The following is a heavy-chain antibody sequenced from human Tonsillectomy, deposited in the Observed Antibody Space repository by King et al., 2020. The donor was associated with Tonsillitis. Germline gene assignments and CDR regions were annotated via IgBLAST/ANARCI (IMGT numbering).Heavy chain of an antibody. CDR1: GFTFSNYG. J-gene: IGHJ5*02. CDR2: IWYDGSNK. CDR3: AREAVVLMSAEDNWFDP. Sequence: VQLVESGGGVVQPGRSLRLSCAASGFTFSNYGMHWVRQAPGKGLEWVAVIWYDGSNKYYADSVKGRFTISRDNSKNTLYLQMNSLGVEDTAVYYCAREAVVLMSAEDNWFDPWGQGTLVTVSS. V-gene: IGHV3-33*08. D-gene: IGHD2-8*01.